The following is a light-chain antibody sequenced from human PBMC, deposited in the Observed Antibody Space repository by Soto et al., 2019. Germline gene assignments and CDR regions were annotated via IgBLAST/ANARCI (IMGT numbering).Light chain of an antibody. CDR3: CSYAGKNSPYV. Sequence: QSALTQPPSVSGSPGQSVTISCTGTSTDFVSYNRVSWYQQPPGKAPKLMIYEGTKRPSGVSNRFSGSKSGNTASLTISGLQAEDEADYYCCSYAGKNSPYVFGTGTKVTVL. V-gene: IGLV2-23*01. CDR1: STDFVSYNR. CDR2: EGT. J-gene: IGLJ1*01.